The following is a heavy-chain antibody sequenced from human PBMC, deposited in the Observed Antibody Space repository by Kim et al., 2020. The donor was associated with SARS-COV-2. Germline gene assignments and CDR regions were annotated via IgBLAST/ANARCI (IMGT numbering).Heavy chain of an antibody. CDR1: GFTFSNGW. D-gene: IGHD2-15*01. J-gene: IGHJ4*02. Sequence: GGSLRLSCAATGFTFSNGWMSWVRQAPGRGLEWVGRIKSNTAGGTTDFAAPVKGRFTISRDDSKNTLYLLMNSLKTEDPAVYYCTTADRSILDYWGQGTL. CDR3: TTADRSILDY. CDR2: IKSNTAGGTT. V-gene: IGHV3-15*01.